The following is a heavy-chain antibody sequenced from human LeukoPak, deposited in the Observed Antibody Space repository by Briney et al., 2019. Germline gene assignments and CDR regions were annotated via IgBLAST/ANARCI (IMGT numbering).Heavy chain of an antibody. J-gene: IGHJ5*02. CDR3: ARARRDTMIVVS. V-gene: IGHV1-8*01. CDR1: GYTFTSYD. CDR2: MNPNSGNT. D-gene: IGHD3-22*01. Sequence: ASVKVSCKASGYTFTSYDINWVRQATGQGLEWMGWMNPNSGNTGYAQKFQGRVTMTRNTSISTAYMELSSLRSEDTAVYYCARARRDTMIVVSWGQGTLVTVSS.